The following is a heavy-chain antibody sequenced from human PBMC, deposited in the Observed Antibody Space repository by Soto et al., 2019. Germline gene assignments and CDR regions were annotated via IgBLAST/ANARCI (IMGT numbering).Heavy chain of an antibody. Sequence: QVQLQQWGAGLLKPSETLSLTCAVYGGSFSGYYWSWIRQPPGKGLEWIGEINHSGSTNYNPSLKSRVTISVDTSKNQFSLKLSSVTAADTAVYYCARGRRVLSGDYYYYYGMDVWGQGTTVTVSS. D-gene: IGHD3-10*01. J-gene: IGHJ6*02. CDR3: ARGRRVLSGDYYYYYGMDV. CDR2: INHSGST. V-gene: IGHV4-34*01. CDR1: GGSFSGYY.